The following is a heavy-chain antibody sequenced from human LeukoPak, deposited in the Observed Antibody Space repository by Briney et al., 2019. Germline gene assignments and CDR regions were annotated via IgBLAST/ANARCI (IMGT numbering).Heavy chain of an antibody. CDR3: ASFAVAGSKNFYYFDY. J-gene: IGHJ4*02. V-gene: IGHV4-31*03. Sequence: SETLSLTCTVSGGSISSGDYYWSWIRQHPGKGLEWIGYISYSGNTYCNPSLKSRVTISVDTSKSHFFLKLSSVTAADTAVYYCASFAVAGSKNFYYFDYWGQGTLVTVSS. CDR1: GGSISSGDYY. CDR2: ISYSGNT. D-gene: IGHD6-19*01.